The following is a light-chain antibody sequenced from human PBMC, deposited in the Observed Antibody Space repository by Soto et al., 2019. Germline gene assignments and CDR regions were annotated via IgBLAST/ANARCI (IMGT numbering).Light chain of an antibody. J-gene: IGKJ1*01. CDR2: KAS. CDR1: QSISSW. Sequence: DIQMTQSPSTLSASVGDRVTITCRASQSISSWLTWYQQKAGQAPKILIYKASIVESGVPSRFSGSGSGTEVTLTISSLKPDDSATYYCQQYSYFATFGQGTRVEVK. CDR3: QQYSYFAT. V-gene: IGKV1-5*03.